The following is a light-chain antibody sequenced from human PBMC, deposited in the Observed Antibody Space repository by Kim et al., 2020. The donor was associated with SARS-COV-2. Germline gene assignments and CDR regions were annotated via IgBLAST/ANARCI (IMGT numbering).Light chain of an antibody. Sequence: VSPGQTASITCSGDKLRDRYTSWYQQKPGQSPVLVIYDDTKRPSGIPERFSGPNSGNTATLTISGTQAMDEADYYCQAWDSSTFYVFGTGTKVTVL. CDR3: QAWDSSTFYV. V-gene: IGLV3-1*01. J-gene: IGLJ1*01. CDR2: DDT. CDR1: KLRDRY.